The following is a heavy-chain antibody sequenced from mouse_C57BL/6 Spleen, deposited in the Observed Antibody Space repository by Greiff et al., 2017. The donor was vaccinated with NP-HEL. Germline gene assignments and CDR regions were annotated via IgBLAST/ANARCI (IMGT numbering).Heavy chain of an antibody. J-gene: IGHJ1*03. CDR2: IYPGSGST. D-gene: IGHD1-1*01. CDR1: GYTFTSYW. Sequence: VQLQQSGAELVKPGASVKMSCKASGYTFTSYWITWVKQRPGQGLEWIGDIYPGSGSTNYNEKFKSKATLTVDTSSSTAYMQLSSLTSEDSAVYYCARGGITTVAAGYFDVWGTGTTVTVSS. V-gene: IGHV1-55*01. CDR3: ARGGITTVAAGYFDV.